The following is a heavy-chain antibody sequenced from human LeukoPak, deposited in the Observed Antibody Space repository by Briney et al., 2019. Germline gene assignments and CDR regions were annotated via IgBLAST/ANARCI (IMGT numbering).Heavy chain of an antibody. CDR2: IDPSDSYT. J-gene: IGHJ6*02. V-gene: IGHV5-10-1*01. D-gene: IGHD2-15*01. CDR1: EYSFTSYW. Sequence: GESLKISCKGSEYSFTSYWISWVRQMPGKGLEWMGRIDPSDSYTNYSPSFQGHVTISADKSISTAYLQWSSLKASDTAMYYCARAGYGAYYYGMDVWGQGTTVTVSS. CDR3: ARAGYGAYYYGMDV.